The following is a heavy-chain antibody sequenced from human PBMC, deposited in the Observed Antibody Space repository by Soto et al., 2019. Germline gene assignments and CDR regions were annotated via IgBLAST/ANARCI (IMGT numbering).Heavy chain of an antibody. V-gene: IGHV3-23*01. D-gene: IGHD6-19*01. Sequence: EVQLLESGGGLVQPGGSLRLSCVGSGFFFSSYTMTWVRQAPWKGLEWVSSFSATSENTYYADSVRGRFTISRDNSKNTLFLQMNRLTAEETAMYYCAKARDQQWVRLPFDYWGQGILVIVSS. CDR1: GFFFSSYT. CDR3: AKARDQQWVRLPFDY. J-gene: IGHJ4*02. CDR2: FSATSENT.